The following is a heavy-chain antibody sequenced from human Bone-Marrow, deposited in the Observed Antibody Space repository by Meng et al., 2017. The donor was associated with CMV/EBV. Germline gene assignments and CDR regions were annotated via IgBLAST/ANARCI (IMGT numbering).Heavy chain of an antibody. CDR1: GFTVSNAW. CDR3: TTGTPILYDVLTGYHDFFDY. V-gene: IGHV3-15*01. D-gene: IGHD3-9*01. J-gene: IGHJ4*02. Sequence: GESLKISCAASGFTVSNAWMSWVRQAPGKGLEWVGRIKTRTDGGTTDYAAPVKGRFTISRDDSKNSLYLQMNSLKTEDTAVYYCTTGTPILYDVLTGYHDFFDYWGQGTLVTVSS. CDR2: IKTRTDGGTT.